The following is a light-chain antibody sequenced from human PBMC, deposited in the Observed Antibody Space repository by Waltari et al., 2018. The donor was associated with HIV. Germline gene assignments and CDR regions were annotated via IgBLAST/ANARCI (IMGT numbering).Light chain of an antibody. CDR1: SSNIGSNY. Sequence: QSVLTQPPSASGTPGQRVTISCSGSSSNIGSNYVYWYQQLPGTAPKLLIYRNNQRPSGVPGRFSGSKSGNTASLTISGLQTEDEADYFCCAYAAGHVSYVFGNGTAVAVL. CDR3: CAYAAGHVSYV. CDR2: RNN. J-gene: IGLJ1*01. V-gene: IGLV1-47*01.